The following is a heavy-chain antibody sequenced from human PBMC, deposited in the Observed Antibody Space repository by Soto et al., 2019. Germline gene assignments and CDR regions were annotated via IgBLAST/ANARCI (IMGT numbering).Heavy chain of an antibody. Sequence: QVQLVQSGAEVKKPGASVKISCKASGYTFTRYTMNWVRQAPGQRLEWMGWINPDNGNTKSSPKFQDTVIITRDTSASTAYMDLSSLRSEDTAVYYCARGIATGQLDPWGQGTLVTVSS. J-gene: IGHJ5*02. V-gene: IGHV1-3*01. CDR3: ARGIATGQLDP. CDR2: INPDNGNT. D-gene: IGHD2-15*01. CDR1: GYTFTRYT.